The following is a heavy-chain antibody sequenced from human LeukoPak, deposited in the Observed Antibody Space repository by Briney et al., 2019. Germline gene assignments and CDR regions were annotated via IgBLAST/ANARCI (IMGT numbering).Heavy chain of an antibody. CDR2: IKQDGSEK. CDR3: ARGLQRYYYDSSGYHDY. D-gene: IGHD3-22*01. Sequence: GGSLRLSCVGSGFTFSSYWMTWVRQAPGKGLEWVANIKQDGSEKYYVDSVKGRFTISRDNAKNSLYLQMNSLRAEDTAVYYCARGLQRYYYDSSGYHDYWGQGTLVTVSS. CDR1: GFTFSSYW. V-gene: IGHV3-7*01. J-gene: IGHJ4*02.